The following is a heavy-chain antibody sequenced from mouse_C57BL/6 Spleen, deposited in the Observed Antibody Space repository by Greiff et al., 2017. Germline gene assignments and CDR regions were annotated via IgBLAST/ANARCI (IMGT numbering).Heavy chain of an antibody. CDR1: GYTFTSYW. CDR2: INPSNGGT. Sequence: QVQLQQPGTELVKPGASVKLSCKASGYTFTSYWMHWVKQRPGQGLEWIGNINPSNGGTNYNEKFKSKATLTVDKSSSTAYMQLSSLTSEDSAVXYCARSHYYGSEFAYWGQGTLVTVSA. J-gene: IGHJ3*01. D-gene: IGHD1-1*01. CDR3: ARSHYYGSEFAY. V-gene: IGHV1-53*01.